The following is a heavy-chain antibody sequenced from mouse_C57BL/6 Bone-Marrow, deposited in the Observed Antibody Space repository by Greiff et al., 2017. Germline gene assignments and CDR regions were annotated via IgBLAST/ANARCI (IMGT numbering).Heavy chain of an antibody. D-gene: IGHD1-1*01. CDR3: AREGGIYYYGSSWYFDV. CDR2: IDPSDSYT. J-gene: IGHJ1*03. CDR1: GYTFTSYW. V-gene: IGHV1-69*01. Sequence: QVQLQQPGAELVMPGASVKLSCKASGYTFTSYWMHWVKQRPGQGLEWIGEIDPSDSYTNYNQKFKGKSTLTVDKSSSTAYMQLSSLTSEDSAVYYCAREGGIYYYGSSWYFDVWGTGTTVTVSS.